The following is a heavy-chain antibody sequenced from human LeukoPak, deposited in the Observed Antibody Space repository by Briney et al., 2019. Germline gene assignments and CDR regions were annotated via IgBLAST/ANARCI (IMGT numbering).Heavy chain of an antibody. CDR2: ISGSGGST. J-gene: IGHJ3*02. V-gene: IGHV3-23*01. D-gene: IGHD3-22*01. CDR1: GFTFSSYW. CDR3: AKDRYYDSSGDAFDI. Sequence: GGSLRLSCAASGFTFSSYWMSWVRQAPGKGLEWVSAISGSGGSTYYADSVKGRFTISRDNSKNTLYLQMNSLRAEDTAVYYCAKDRYYDSSGDAFDIWGQGTMVTVSS.